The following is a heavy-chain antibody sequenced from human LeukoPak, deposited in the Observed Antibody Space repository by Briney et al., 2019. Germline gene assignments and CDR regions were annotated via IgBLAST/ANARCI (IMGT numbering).Heavy chain of an antibody. Sequence: PGGSLRLSCAASGFTFSAYAMGWVRQAPGRGLEWVSGISGSGDNTYYADAVQGRFIISRNNSKNTVYLQMNSLRAEDTAVYYCAKGWNGYDRFDYWGQGTLVTVSS. CDR3: AKGWNGYDRFDY. CDR1: GFTFSAYA. CDR2: ISGSGDNT. V-gene: IGHV3-23*01. D-gene: IGHD5-12*01. J-gene: IGHJ4*02.